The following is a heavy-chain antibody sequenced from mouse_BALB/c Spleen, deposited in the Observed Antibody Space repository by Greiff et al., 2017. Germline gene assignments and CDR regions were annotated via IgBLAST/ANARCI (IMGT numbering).Heavy chain of an antibody. J-gene: IGHJ2*01. CDR1: GFTFSSYA. CDR3: ARRGTTATGGFDY. V-gene: IGHV5-9-3*01. D-gene: IGHD1-2*01. CDR2: ISSGGSYT. Sequence: EVQGVESGGGLVKPGGSLKLSCAASGFTFSSYAMSWVRQTPEKRLEWVATISSGGSYTYYPDSVKGRFTISRDNAKNTLYLQMSSLRSEDTAMYYCARRGTTATGGFDYWGQGTTLTVSA.